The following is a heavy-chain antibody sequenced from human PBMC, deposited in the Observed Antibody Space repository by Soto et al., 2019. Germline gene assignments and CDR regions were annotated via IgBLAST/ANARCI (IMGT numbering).Heavy chain of an antibody. CDR3: ARDASWEVPSVTTWGRDYFYGMDV. CDR1: GFTFSSYA. CDR2: ISSDGSNK. Sequence: QVQLVESGGGVVQPGGSLRLSCAASGFTFSSYAMHWVRQAPGKGLEWVAVISSDGSNKYYADSVKCRFTISRDNAKNMLYLQLNSLRAEHRAVYFCARDASWEVPSVTTWGRDYFYGMDVWGQGTTVTVSS. V-gene: IGHV3-30-3*01. D-gene: IGHD4-17*01. J-gene: IGHJ6*02.